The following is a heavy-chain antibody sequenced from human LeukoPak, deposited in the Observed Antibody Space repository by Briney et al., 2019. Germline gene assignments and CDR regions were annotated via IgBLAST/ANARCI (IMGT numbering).Heavy chain of an antibody. D-gene: IGHD6-13*01. CDR1: GYTFSTYG. CDR2: INPSGGST. CDR3: ARDVYGIAAAGPFDY. Sequence: VASVKVSCKASGYTFSTYGISWVRQAPGQGLEWMGIINPSGGSTSYAQKFQGRVTMTRDTSTSTVYMELSSLRSEDTAVYYCARDVYGIAAAGPFDYWGQGTLVTVSS. V-gene: IGHV1-46*01. J-gene: IGHJ4*02.